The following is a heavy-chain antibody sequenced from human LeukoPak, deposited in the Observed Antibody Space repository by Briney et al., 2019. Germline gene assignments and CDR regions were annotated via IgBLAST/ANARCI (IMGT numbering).Heavy chain of an antibody. J-gene: IGHJ4*02. Sequence: ASVKVSCKASGYTFTDYYMHWVRQAPGQGLEWMGIIHPSGGSTNYAQKFQGRVTMTRDTSTSTVYMELSSLRSEDTAVYYCARDPPTIAVTDTGEGYWGQGTLVTVSS. D-gene: IGHD6-19*01. CDR1: GYTFTDYY. CDR2: IHPSGGST. CDR3: ARDPPTIAVTDTGEGY. V-gene: IGHV1-46*01.